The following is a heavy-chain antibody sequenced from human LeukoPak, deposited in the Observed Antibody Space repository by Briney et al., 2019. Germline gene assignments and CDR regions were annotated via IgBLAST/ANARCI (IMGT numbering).Heavy chain of an antibody. CDR2: IYTSGST. D-gene: IGHD1-14*01. V-gene: IGHV4-61*02. CDR3: ASTTLSPLTEIFDY. CDR1: GGSISSGSYY. J-gene: IGHJ4*02. Sequence: SQTLSLXCTVSGGSISSGSYYWSWIRQPAGKGLEWIGRIYTSGSTNYNPSLKSRVTISVDTSKNQFSLKLSSVTAADTAVYYCASTTLSPLTEIFDYWGQGTLVTVSS.